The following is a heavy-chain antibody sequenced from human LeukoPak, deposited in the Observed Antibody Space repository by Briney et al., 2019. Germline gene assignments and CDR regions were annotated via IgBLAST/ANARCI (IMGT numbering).Heavy chain of an antibody. CDR3: ARAQAAAYPFDY. CDR1: GGTFSSYA. D-gene: IGHD6-13*01. Sequence: SVKVSCKASGGTFSSYAISWVRQAPGQGLEWMGGIIPIFGTANYAQKFQGRVTITADKSTSTAYMELSSLRSEDTAVYYCARAQAAAYPFDYWGQGALVTVSS. J-gene: IGHJ4*02. V-gene: IGHV1-69*06. CDR2: IIPIFGTA.